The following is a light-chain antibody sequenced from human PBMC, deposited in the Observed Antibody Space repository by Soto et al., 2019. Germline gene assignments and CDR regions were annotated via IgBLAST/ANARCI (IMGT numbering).Light chain of an antibody. CDR1: QSISSW. CDR2: DVS. J-gene: IGKJ1*01. CDR3: HQYHSYSQT. Sequence: DIQMTQSPSTLSASLGDRVTITCRASQSISSWLAWYQQKPGKAPKLLIYDVSSLESGVPSRFSRSGSGTEFTLTISNLQPYEFEPYYCHQYHSYSQTFGQGTKVEIK. V-gene: IGKV1-5*01.